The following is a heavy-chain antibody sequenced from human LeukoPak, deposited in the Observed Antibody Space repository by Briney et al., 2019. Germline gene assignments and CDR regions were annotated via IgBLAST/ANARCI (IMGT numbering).Heavy chain of an antibody. CDR2: INHSGST. Sequence: PSETLSLTCAVYGGSFSGYYWGWIRQPPGEGLEWIGEINHSGSTNYNPSLKSRVTISVDTSKNQFSLKLSSVTAADTAVYHCARHASMVRGVKKGPLDYWGQGTLVTVSS. CDR1: GGSFSGYY. CDR3: ARHASMVRGVKKGPLDY. J-gene: IGHJ4*02. V-gene: IGHV4-34*01. D-gene: IGHD3-10*01.